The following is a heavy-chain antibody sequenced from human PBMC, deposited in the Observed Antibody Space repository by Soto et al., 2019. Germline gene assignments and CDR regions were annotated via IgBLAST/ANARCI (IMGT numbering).Heavy chain of an antibody. D-gene: IGHD6-13*01. V-gene: IGHV4-30-2*02. J-gene: IGHJ4*02. CDR1: GDTISTGGYS. Sequence: PSETLSLTCGVSGDTISTGGYSWAWIRQPPGKALEWIGHTYHSGNPYYNPSLKSRVTISVDTSKNQFSLKLSSVTAADTAVYYCATLFLGIAAADDYWGQGTLVTVSS. CDR3: ATLFLGIAAADDY. CDR2: TYHSGNP.